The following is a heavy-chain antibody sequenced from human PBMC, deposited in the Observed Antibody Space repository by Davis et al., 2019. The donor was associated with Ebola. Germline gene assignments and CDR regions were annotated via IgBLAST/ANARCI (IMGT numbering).Heavy chain of an antibody. J-gene: IGHJ4*02. CDR1: GFSFSDFA. D-gene: IGHD6-13*01. V-gene: IGHV3-33*08. CDR3: ARDWSSSWYDY. CDR2: IWYDGSNK. Sequence: GESLKISCEASGFSFSDFAMHWVRQAPGKGLEWVAVIWYDGSNKYYADSVKGRFTISRDNSKNTLYLQMNSLRAEDTAVYYCARDWSSSWYDYWGQGTLVTVSS.